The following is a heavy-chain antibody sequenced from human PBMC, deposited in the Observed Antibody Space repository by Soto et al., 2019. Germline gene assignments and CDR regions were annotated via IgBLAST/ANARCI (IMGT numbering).Heavy chain of an antibody. CDR1: GFTFSSYG. J-gene: IGHJ6*03. D-gene: IGHD2-2*01. CDR2: ISYDGSNK. Sequence: PGGSLRLSCAASGFTFSSYGMHWVRQAPGKGLEWVAVISYDGSNKYYADSVKGRFTISRDNSKNTLYLQMNSLRAEDTAVYYCAKDTVICSITSCLNYYYYYYMDVWGQGTTVTVSS. CDR3: AKDTVICSITSCLNYYYYYYMDV. V-gene: IGHV3-30*18.